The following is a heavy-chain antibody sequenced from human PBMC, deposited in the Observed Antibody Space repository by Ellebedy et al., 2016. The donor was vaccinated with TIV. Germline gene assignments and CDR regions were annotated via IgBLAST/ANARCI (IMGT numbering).Heavy chain of an antibody. J-gene: IGHJ6*02. CDR3: ARVSVFGMDV. D-gene: IGHD3-16*01. Sequence: GESLKISCAASGFTFSSSEMNWVRQAPGKGLEWVSYISSSGSTIYYAVSVKGRFTISRDNAKNSLYLQMNNLIAEDTAVYYCARVSVFGMDVWGQGTTVTVSS. CDR1: GFTFSSSE. V-gene: IGHV3-48*03. CDR2: ISSSGSTI.